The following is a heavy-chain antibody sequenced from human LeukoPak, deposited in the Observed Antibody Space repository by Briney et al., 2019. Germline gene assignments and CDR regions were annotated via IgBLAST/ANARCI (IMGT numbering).Heavy chain of an antibody. J-gene: IGHJ4*02. CDR1: GFTFSSYA. D-gene: IGHD1-1*01. CDR3: AREERTCFGY. CDR2: ISYDGSNK. V-gene: IGHV3-30-3*01. Sequence: PGRSLRLSCAASGFTFSSYAMHWVRQAPGKGLEWVAVISYDGSNKYYADSVKGRFTISRDNSKNTLYLQMNSLRAEDTAVYYCAREERTCFGYWGQGTLVTVSS.